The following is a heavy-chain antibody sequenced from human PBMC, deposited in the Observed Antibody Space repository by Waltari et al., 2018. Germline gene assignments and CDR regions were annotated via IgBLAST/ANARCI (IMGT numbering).Heavy chain of an antibody. CDR2: MNPHSGNA. Sequence: QVQLVQSGAEVKKPGASVKVSCRHSGYTSTTYDINWVRQATGQGLEWMGWMNPHSGNAGYAQKFQGRVTITWNTSINTAYMELSSLTSEDTAVYYCARNAHYYFNYWGQGTLVTVSS. J-gene: IGHJ4*02. CDR3: ARNAHYYFNY. D-gene: IGHD2-8*01. CDR1: GYTSTTYD. V-gene: IGHV1-8*03.